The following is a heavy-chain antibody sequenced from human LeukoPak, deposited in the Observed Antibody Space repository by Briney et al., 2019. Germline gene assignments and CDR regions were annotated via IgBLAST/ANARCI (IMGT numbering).Heavy chain of an antibody. CDR2: IRASGGNT. J-gene: IGHJ6*02. V-gene: IGHV3-23*01. D-gene: IGHD3-10*01. CDR3: AKNGGSGAGTYSYHYYGMDV. CDR1: GFTFNNYA. Sequence: PGGSLRLSCAASGFTFNNYAMTWVRQAPGKGLEWVSGIRASGGNTYYADSVRGRFTISRDNSKNTLYLQVSSLRAEDTAVYYCAKNGGSGAGTYSYHYYGMDVWGQGITVAVSS.